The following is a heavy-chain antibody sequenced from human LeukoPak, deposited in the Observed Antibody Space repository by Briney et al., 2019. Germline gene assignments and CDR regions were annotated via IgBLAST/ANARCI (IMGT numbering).Heavy chain of an antibody. CDR3: ARALYYYYMDV. V-gene: IGHV1-46*01. Sequence: ASVKVSCKASGYTFTSYYMHWVRQAPGQGLEWMGIINPSGGTTSYAQKFQGRVTMTRDMSTSTVYMELSSLRSEDTAVYYCARALYYYYMDVWGKGTTVTVSS. CDR1: GYTFTSYY. J-gene: IGHJ6*03. CDR2: INPSGGTT.